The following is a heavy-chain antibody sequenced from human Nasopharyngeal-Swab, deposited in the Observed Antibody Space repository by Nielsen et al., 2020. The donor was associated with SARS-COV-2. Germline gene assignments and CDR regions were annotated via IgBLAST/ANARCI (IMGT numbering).Heavy chain of an antibody. Sequence: GGSLRLSCTASGFSFNNYGMHWVRQAPGKGLEWVAVISYEGSKKKYAESVEGRFTISRDFSKNTLYLQMNSLRPEDTAMYYCAKANVILWFGQFKNDGFDIWGQGTMVVVSS. CDR2: ISYEGSKK. J-gene: IGHJ3*02. D-gene: IGHD3-10*01. CDR3: AKANVILWFGQFKNDGFDI. CDR1: GFSFNNYG. V-gene: IGHV3-30*18.